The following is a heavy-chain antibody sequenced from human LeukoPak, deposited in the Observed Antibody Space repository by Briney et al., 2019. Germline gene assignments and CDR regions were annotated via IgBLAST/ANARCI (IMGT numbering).Heavy chain of an antibody. Sequence: QSGGSLRLSCAASGFTFSSYAMSWVRQAPGKGLEWVSAISGSGGSTYYADSVKGRFTISRDNSKNTLYLQMNSLRADDTAVYYCAKKGVIMIRGYVDYWGQGTLVTVSS. J-gene: IGHJ4*02. V-gene: IGHV3-23*01. CDR3: AKKGVIMIRGYVDY. CDR2: ISGSGGST. D-gene: IGHD3-10*01. CDR1: GFTFSSYA.